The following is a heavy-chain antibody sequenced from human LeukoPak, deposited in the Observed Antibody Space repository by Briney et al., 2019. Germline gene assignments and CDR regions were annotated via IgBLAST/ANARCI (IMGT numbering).Heavy chain of an antibody. V-gene: IGHV4-59*01. CDR3: ARSRDILTGYHFDY. D-gene: IGHD3-9*01. CDR2: IHYSGST. Sequence: SETLSLTCSVSGGSISSYYWSWIRQPPGKGLEWIGYIHYSGSTKYNPSLKSRVTISVDTSKNQFSLKLSSVTAADTAVYYCARSRDILTGYHFDYWGQGTLVTVSS. J-gene: IGHJ4*02. CDR1: GGSISSYY.